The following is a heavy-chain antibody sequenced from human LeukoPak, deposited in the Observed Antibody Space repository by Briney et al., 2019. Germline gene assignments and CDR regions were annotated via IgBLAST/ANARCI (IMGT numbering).Heavy chain of an antibody. D-gene: IGHD6-19*01. CDR1: GFTFTKCA. J-gene: IGHJ4*02. Sequence: GGSLRLSCVAFGFTFTKCAMSWIRQAPGKGLEWVAIITATGDTAYYADSVKGRFTISRDNSRNTVYMQMDSLRAEDTAIYYCAGDRNSDWYSPLDYWGQGSQVTVSP. CDR3: AGDRNSDWYSPLDY. CDR2: ITATGDTA. V-gene: IGHV3-23*01.